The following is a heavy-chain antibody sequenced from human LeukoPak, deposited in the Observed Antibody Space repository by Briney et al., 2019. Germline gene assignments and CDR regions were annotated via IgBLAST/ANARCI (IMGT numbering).Heavy chain of an antibody. CDR1: GYTFTGYY. CDR2: INPNSGGT. J-gene: IGHJ5*02. Sequence: ASVKVSCKASGYTFTGYYMHWVRQAPGQGLEWMGWINPNSGGTNYAQKFQGRVTMTRDTSISTAYMELSRLRSDDTAVYYCARDRVLAVAGIWFDPWGQGTLVTVSS. V-gene: IGHV1-2*02. CDR3: ARDRVLAVAGIWFDP. D-gene: IGHD6-13*01.